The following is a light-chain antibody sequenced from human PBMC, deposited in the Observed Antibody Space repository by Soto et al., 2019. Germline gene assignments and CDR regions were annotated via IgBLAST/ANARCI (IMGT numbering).Light chain of an antibody. CDR3: QQRSTWPS. CDR2: DAS. V-gene: IGKV3-11*01. CDR1: QGIGKY. Sequence: EIVLAQSPATLSLSPGERATLSCRASQGIGKYLAWYQQKPGQPPRLLIYDASNRATGIPARFSGTGSGTDFTLTISDLEPEDFAVYYCQQRSTWPSFGQGTKLEIK. J-gene: IGKJ2*01.